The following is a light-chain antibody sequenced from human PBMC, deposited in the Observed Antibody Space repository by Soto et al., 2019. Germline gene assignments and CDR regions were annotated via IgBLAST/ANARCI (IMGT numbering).Light chain of an antibody. V-gene: IGLV1-44*01. J-gene: IGLJ2*01. CDR2: SNN. CDR1: TSNIGSNT. CDR3: AAWDDSLNVV. Sequence: QSVLTQPPSASGTPGQRVTISCSGGTSNIGSNTVNWYQQLPGTAPKLLIYSNNQRPSGVPDGFSGSKSGTSASLAISGLQSEDEADYYCAAWDDSLNVVFGGGTKVTVL.